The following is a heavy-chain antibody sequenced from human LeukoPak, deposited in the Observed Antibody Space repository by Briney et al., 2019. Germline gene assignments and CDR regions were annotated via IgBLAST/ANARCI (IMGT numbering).Heavy chain of an antibody. CDR2: IYHSGST. CDR3: TKGGELMNH. Sequence: SETLSLTCTVSGGSISSGGYYWSWIRQPPGKGLEWIGYIYHSGSTYYNPSLKSRVTISVDRSKNQFSLKLSSVTAADTAVYYCTKGGELMNHWGQGTLVTVSS. D-gene: IGHD1-26*01. J-gene: IGHJ5*02. CDR1: GGSISSGGYY. V-gene: IGHV4-30-2*01.